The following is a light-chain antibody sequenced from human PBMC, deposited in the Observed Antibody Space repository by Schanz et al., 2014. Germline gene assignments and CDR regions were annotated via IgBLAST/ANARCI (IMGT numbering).Light chain of an antibody. V-gene: IGKV3-20*01. CDR3: QHYGSSPRT. J-gene: IGKJ2*01. CDR1: QSVTSDF. Sequence: EIVLTQSPATLSLSPGERATLSCRASQSVTSDFLAWYQQKPGQAPRLLIHGASRRATGIPDRFSGSGSGTDFTLTISRLEPEDFAVYYCQHYGSSPRTFGQGTKLEIK. CDR2: GAS.